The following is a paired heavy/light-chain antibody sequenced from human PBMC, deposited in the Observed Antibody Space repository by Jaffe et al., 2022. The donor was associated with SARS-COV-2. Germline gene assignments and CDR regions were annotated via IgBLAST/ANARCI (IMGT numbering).Light chain of an antibody. CDR1: SGYDYTR. J-gene: IGLJ1*01. CDR2: VGAGGVVE. V-gene: IGLV9-49*03. CDR3: GADHGSGNDFVYV. Sequence: QPVLTQPPSTSASLGASVTLTCTLSSGYDYTRVDWYQQRPGKGPRFVMRVGAGGVVESRGDGIPDRFSGLGSGLNRYLTIKNIQEEDESDYHCGADHGSGNDFVYVFGPGTKLTVL.
Heavy chain of an antibody. D-gene: IGHD6-19*01. J-gene: IGHJ4*02. CDR3: VRAGGSVPGHL. Sequence: RLQESGPGVVKPSETLSLTCSVSGYSISSGYYWGWIRQPPGKGLEWIGSINYGGITNYKASLKSRVSISRDTSKNHFSLSLGSVTAADTAVYYCVRAGGSVPGHLWGQGTLVAVSS. CDR2: INYGGIT. CDR1: GYSISSGYY. V-gene: IGHV4-38-2*02.